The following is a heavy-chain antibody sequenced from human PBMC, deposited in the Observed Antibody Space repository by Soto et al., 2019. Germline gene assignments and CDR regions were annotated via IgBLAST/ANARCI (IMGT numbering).Heavy chain of an antibody. J-gene: IGHJ3*02. CDR3: AIAARPPDRPDALAI. CDR2: FEPEDGET. V-gene: IGHV1-24*01. CDR1: GYTLPDLS. D-gene: IGHD6-6*01. Sequence: ASVKVSCKVSGYTLPDLSMHWVREAPRKGLEWMGGFEPEDGETIYAQKFQGRVTMTEDTSTDTAYMELSSLRPEDTAVYYCAIAARPPDRPDALAIWSQGTMVTVSS.